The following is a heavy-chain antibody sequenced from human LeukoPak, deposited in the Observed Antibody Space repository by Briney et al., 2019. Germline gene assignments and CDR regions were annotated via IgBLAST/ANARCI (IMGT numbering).Heavy chain of an antibody. CDR2: ISYDGSNK. D-gene: IGHD4-17*01. CDR1: GFTFSSYA. Sequence: PGGSLRLSCAASGFTFSSYAMHWVRQAPGKGLEWVAVISYDGSNKYYADSVKGRFTISRDNSKNTLYLQMNSLRAEDTAVYYCARSPTTTVTTHFDYWGQGTLVTVSS. CDR3: ARSPTTTVTTHFDY. V-gene: IGHV3-30-3*01. J-gene: IGHJ4*02.